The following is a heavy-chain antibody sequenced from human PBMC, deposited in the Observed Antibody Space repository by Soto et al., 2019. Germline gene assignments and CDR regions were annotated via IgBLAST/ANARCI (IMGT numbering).Heavy chain of an antibody. V-gene: IGHV4-31*03. Sequence: SETLSLTCTVSGGSISSGGYYWSWIRQHPGKGLEWIGWFYYSGSTYYNPSLESRVTMSVDTSKNQFSLILSSVTASDTAVYYCARQVWSDYYSPTWFAPWGQGTLVTV. J-gene: IGHJ5*02. CDR1: GGSISSGGYY. CDR2: FYYSGST. CDR3: ARQVWSDYYSPTWFAP. D-gene: IGHD3-3*01.